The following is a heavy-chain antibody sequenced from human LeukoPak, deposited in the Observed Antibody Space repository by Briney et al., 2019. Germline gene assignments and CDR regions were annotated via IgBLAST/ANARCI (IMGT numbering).Heavy chain of an antibody. Sequence: GGSLRLSCAASGFTFSSYAMSWVRQAPGKGLEWVSAISGSGGSTYYADSVKDRFTISRDNSKNTLYLQMNSLRAEDTAVYYCANPHDSSGYYYAPFDYWGQGTLVTVSS. CDR1: GFTFSSYA. CDR2: ISGSGGST. CDR3: ANPHDSSGYYYAPFDY. V-gene: IGHV3-23*01. J-gene: IGHJ4*02. D-gene: IGHD3-22*01.